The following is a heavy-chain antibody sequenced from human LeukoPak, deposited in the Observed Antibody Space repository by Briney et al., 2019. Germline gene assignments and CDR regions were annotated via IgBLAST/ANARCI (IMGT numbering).Heavy chain of an antibody. D-gene: IGHD4-17*01. V-gene: IGHV3-30-3*01. CDR1: GFTFSSYA. CDR3: SRGRYGDYSRSGYYYGMDV. Sequence: GGSLRLSCVASGFTFSSYAMHWVRQAPGKGLEWGAVIAFDGSNALYADSVKGRFPISRDISKSTLYLEMNSLKAEDSAIYYCSRGRYGDYSRSGYYYGMDVWGQGTTVTVSS. CDR2: IAFDGSNA. J-gene: IGHJ6*02.